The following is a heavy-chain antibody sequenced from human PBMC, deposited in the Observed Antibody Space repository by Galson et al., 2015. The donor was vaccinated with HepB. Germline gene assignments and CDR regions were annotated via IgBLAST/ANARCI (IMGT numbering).Heavy chain of an antibody. V-gene: IGHV3-33*01. CDR2: ISSDGNTK. J-gene: IGHJ5*02. CDR1: RFTVSSYG. CDR3: AREEMATIGSGCLDP. Sequence: SLRLSCAAVRFTVSSYGMHWVRQAPGKGLLWAAVISSDGNTKAYGDDVKGRLTISRDNSKNTRYLQMNSLRVEDTAVYNCAREEMATIGSGCLDPWGQGTLVTVSS. D-gene: IGHD5-24*01.